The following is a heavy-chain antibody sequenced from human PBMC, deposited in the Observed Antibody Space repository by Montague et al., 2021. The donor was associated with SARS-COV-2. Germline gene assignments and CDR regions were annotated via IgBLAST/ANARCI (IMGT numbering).Heavy chain of an antibody. Sequence: SETLSLTCTVSGGSISSSTYYWGWIRQPPGKGLEWIASTYYSGSTYFNPSLKSRVAISIDTSKNPFSLKLSSVTAADTAVYYCARRPYYYDSSGQFDPWGQGVLVTVSS. CDR2: TYYSGST. J-gene: IGHJ5*02. CDR3: ARRPYYYDSSGQFDP. D-gene: IGHD3-22*01. V-gene: IGHV4-39*07. CDR1: GGSISSSTYY.